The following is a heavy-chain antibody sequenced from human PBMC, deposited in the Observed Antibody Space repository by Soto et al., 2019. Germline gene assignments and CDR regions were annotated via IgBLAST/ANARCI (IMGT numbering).Heavy chain of an antibody. D-gene: IGHD3-10*01. Sequence: SVKVSCKASGGTFSSYTISWVRQAPGQGLEWMGRIIPILGIANYAQKFQGRVTITADKSTSTAYMELSSLRSEDTAVYYCARGTRGHDDAFDIWGQGTMVTVSS. V-gene: IGHV1-69*02. J-gene: IGHJ3*02. CDR1: GGTFSSYT. CDR2: IIPILGIA. CDR3: ARGTRGHDDAFDI.